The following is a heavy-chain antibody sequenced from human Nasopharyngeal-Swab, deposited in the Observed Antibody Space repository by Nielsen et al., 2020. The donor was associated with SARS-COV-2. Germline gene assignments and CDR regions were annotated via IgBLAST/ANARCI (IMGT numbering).Heavy chain of an antibody. CDR3: ARGREGYTSSWYFDY. V-gene: IGHV4-59*01. Sequence: WIRQPPGKGLEWIGYIYYSGSTNHNPSLKSRVTISVDTSKNQFSLKLSSVTAADTAVYYCARGREGYTSSWYFDYWGQGTLVTVSS. J-gene: IGHJ4*02. CDR2: IYYSGST. D-gene: IGHD6-13*01.